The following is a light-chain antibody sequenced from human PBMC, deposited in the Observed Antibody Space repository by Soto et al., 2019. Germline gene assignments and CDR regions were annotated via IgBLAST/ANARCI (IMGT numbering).Light chain of an antibody. V-gene: IGKV3-11*01. Sequence: EVVLTQSPDTLSLSPGERATLSCRASQDVGKFLVWYQQKPGLSPSLVIYETSKGATDIPDRFSGSGSGTDFALTINHLEPEDVGVYYCQQRNNWPLTFGGGTKVELK. CDR2: ETS. J-gene: IGKJ4*01. CDR3: QQRNNWPLT. CDR1: QDVGKF.